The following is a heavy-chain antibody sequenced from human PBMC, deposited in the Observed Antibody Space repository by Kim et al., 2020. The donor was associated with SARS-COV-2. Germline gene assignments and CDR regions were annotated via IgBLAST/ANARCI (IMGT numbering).Heavy chain of an antibody. CDR3: AKDRSSGWFSGCFDA. Sequence: TVKGRITISRDNSKNTLYVQMNSLRAEYTGVYYCAKDRSSGWFSGCFDAWGQGTLVTVS. J-gene: IGHJ5*02. V-gene: IGHV3-33*06. D-gene: IGHD6-19*01.